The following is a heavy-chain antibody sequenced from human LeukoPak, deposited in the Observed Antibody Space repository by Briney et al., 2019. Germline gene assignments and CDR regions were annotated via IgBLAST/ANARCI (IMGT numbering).Heavy chain of an antibody. J-gene: IGHJ3*02. V-gene: IGHV3-48*04. Sequence: GGALRLSCAASGFTFSSYSMNWVRQAPGKGLEWVSYISSSSSTIYYADSVKGRFTISRDNAKNSLYLQMNSLRAEDTAVYYCARRLVGAKGGAFDIWGQGTMVTVSS. CDR3: ARRLVGAKGGAFDI. CDR1: GFTFSSYS. D-gene: IGHD1-26*01. CDR2: ISSSSSTI.